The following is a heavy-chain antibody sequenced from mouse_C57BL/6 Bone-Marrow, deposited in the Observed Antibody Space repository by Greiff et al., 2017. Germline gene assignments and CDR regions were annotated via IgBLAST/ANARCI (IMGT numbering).Heavy chain of an antibody. Sequence: EVNLVASGGGLVKPGGSLKLSCAASGFTFSSYTMSWVRQTPEKRLEWVATISGGGGNTYYPDSVKGRFTISRDNAKNTLYLQMSSLRSEDTALYYCARHNYGNYYYWGQGTTLTVPS. CDR2: ISGGGGNT. V-gene: IGHV5-9*01. CDR3: ARHNYGNYYY. J-gene: IGHJ2*01. CDR1: GFTFSSYT. D-gene: IGHD2-1*01.